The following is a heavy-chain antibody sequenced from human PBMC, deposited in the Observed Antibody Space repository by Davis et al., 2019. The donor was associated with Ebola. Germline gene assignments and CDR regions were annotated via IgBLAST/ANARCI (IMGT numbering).Heavy chain of an antibody. Sequence: PSETLSLTCTVSGGSISSSSYYWGWIRQPPGKGLEWVSVIYSGGSTYYADSVKGRFTISRDNSKNTLYLQMNSLRAEDTAVYYCTGWYSYWGQGTLVTVSS. V-gene: IGHV3-66*02. CDR1: GGSISSSSYY. CDR2: IYSGGST. J-gene: IGHJ4*02. CDR3: TGWYSY. D-gene: IGHD6-19*01.